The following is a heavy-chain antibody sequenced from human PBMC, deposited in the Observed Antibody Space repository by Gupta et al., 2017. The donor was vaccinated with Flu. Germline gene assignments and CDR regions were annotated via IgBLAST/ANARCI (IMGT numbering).Heavy chain of an antibody. CDR2: IFFNGNT. CDR3: ARILTGRPPVVPLYHFDY. Sequence: QVQLQESGPGLVKPSETLSLNCTVSGASLTNYYWSWIRQPPGQGLEWIGYIFFNGNTNYNPSLGSRVTMSVDTSKNQFSLNLNSVTAADTAVYYCARILTGRPPVVPLYHFDYWGQGNLVTVSS. V-gene: IGHV4-59*08. CDR1: GASLTNYY. D-gene: IGHD3-9*01. J-gene: IGHJ4*02.